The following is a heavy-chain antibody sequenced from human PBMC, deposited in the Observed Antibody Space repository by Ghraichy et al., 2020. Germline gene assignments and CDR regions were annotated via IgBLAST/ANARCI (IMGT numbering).Heavy chain of an antibody. CDR3: ARDLYGDYGGYFQH. Sequence: GGSLRLSCAASGFTFSSYAMHWVRQAPGKGLEWVAVISYDGSNKYYADSVKGRFTISRDNSKNTLYLQMNSLRGEDTAVYYCARDLYGDYGGYFQHWGQGTLVTVSS. J-gene: IGHJ1*01. V-gene: IGHV3-30-3*01. D-gene: IGHD4-17*01. CDR1: GFTFSSYA. CDR2: ISYDGSNK.